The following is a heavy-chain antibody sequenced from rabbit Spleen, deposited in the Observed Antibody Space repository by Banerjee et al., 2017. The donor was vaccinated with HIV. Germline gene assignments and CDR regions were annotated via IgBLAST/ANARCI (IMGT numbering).Heavy chain of an antibody. J-gene: IGHJ6*01. D-gene: IGHD1-1*01. V-gene: IGHV1S40*01. CDR3: ARDTSSSFSSYGMDL. CDR1: GFSFSSGYY. Sequence: QQLEESGGDLVKPGASLTLTCTASGFSFSSGYYMCWVRQAPGKGLEWIACIGIGSGSTYYASWAKGRFTISKTSSTTVTLQMTSLTAADTATYFCARDTSSSFSSYGMDLWGQGTLVTVS. CDR2: IGIGSGST.